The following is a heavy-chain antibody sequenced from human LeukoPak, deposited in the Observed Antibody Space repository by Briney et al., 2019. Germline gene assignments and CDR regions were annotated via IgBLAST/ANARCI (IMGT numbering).Heavy chain of an antibody. CDR2: ISSSSTI. D-gene: IGHD3-10*01. V-gene: IGHV3-48*01. J-gene: IGHJ4*02. CDR1: GFTFSRYG. CDR3: AKPMVRGTLGY. Sequence: PGGSLRLSCAGSGFTFSRYGFNWVRQAPGKGLEWVSYISSSSTIYYADSVKGRFTISRDNAKNSLYLQMNSLRAEDTAVYYCAKPMVRGTLGYWGQGTLVTVSS.